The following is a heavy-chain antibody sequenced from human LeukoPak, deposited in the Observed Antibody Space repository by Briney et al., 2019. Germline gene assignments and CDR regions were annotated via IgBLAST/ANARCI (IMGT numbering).Heavy chain of an antibody. J-gene: IGHJ4*02. D-gene: IGHD1-14*01. V-gene: IGHV1-2*02. Sequence: ASVKVSCKTSGYTFSAFYMHWVRQAPGQGPEWMGWINPDSGGSEYGQKFQGRVTFTSDTSSATIYMEVRSLKSDDTAVYYCARDMTGGIWARATSFDHWGQGTLVTVSS. CDR2: INPDSGGS. CDR3: ARDMTGGIWARATSFDH. CDR1: GYTFSAFY.